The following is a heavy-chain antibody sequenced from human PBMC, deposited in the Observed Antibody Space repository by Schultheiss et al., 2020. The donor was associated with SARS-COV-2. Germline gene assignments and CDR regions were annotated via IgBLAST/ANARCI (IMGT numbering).Heavy chain of an antibody. CDR2: INPSGGST. V-gene: IGHV1-46*01. D-gene: IGHD3-22*01. Sequence: ASVKVSCKASGYTFTGYYMHWVRQAPGQGLEWMGIINPSGGSTSYAQKFQGRVTMTRDTSTSTVYMELSSLRSEDTAVYYCARDRAMIVGSGWFDPWGQGTLVTVSS. CDR1: GYTFTGYY. CDR3: ARDRAMIVGSGWFDP. J-gene: IGHJ5*02.